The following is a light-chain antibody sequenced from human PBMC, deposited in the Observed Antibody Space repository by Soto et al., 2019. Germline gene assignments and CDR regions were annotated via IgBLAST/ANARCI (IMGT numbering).Light chain of an antibody. CDR3: QQYGSSQT. CDR2: DVS. CDR1: QSVSSSY. J-gene: IGKJ1*01. V-gene: IGKV3-20*01. Sequence: EIVLTQSPGTLSLSPGERATLSCRSSQSVSSSYLAWYQQKPGQAPRLLIYDVSSRATGIPDRFSGSGSGTDFTLTISRLEPEDYAGYYCQQYGSSQTFGQGTKVVIK.